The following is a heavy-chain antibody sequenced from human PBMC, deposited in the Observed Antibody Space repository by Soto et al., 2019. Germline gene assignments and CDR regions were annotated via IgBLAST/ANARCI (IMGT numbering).Heavy chain of an antibody. J-gene: IGHJ5*02. Sequence: ASVKVSCKASGYTLTRPYMHWVRQSPGQGLEWMGMINPRGGSARYAQKFQGRVIMTSDTSTSTVYMELSSLRSEDTAVFYCARSIAYCGGGSCSWGQGTLVTVSS. V-gene: IGHV1-46*01. D-gene: IGHD2-15*01. CDR1: GYTLTRPY. CDR2: INPRGGSA. CDR3: ARSIAYCGGGSCS.